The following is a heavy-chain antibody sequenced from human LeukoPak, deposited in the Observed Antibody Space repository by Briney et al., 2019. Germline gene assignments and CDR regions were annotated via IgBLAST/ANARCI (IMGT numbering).Heavy chain of an antibody. CDR2: IYYSGST. CDR3: ARDARAYYYGSGSYWGGIDY. V-gene: IGHV4-59*01. D-gene: IGHD3-10*01. CDR1: GGSISSYY. J-gene: IGHJ4*02. Sequence: PSETLSLTCTVSGGSISSYYWSWIRQPPGKGLEWIGYIYYSGSTNYNPSLKSRVTISVDTSKNQFSLKLSSVTAADTAVYYCARDARAYYYGSGSYWGGIDYWGQGTLVTVSS.